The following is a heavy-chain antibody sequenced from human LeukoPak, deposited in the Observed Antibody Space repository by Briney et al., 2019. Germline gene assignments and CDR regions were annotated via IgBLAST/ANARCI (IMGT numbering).Heavy chain of an antibody. V-gene: IGHV4-61*02. CDR3: ARASGDRGLSNLFDS. Sequence: SETLSLTCTVSGGSINSGSYYWNWIRQPAGKGLEWIGRIYTSGTTNFNPSLKSRVTISVDTSKNQFSLKLSSLTAADTAVYYCARASGDRGLSNLFDSWGQGTLVTVSP. D-gene: IGHD3-10*01. CDR1: GGSINSGSYY. CDR2: IYTSGTT. J-gene: IGHJ4*02.